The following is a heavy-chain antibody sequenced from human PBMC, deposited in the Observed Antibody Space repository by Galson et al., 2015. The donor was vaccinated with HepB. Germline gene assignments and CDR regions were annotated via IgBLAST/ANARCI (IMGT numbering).Heavy chain of an antibody. V-gene: IGHV1-2*06. D-gene: IGHD2-15*01. Sequence: SVKVSCKASGYTFTGYHIHWVRQAPGQGLEWMGRIYTNSGGTYSAQSFQGRVTMTRDTSITTAYMELRSLRSDDTAIYYCARGAHVVVVDATQNNWFDPWGQGTLVTVSS. CDR3: ARGAHVVVVDATQNNWFDP. CDR2: IYTNSGGT. J-gene: IGHJ5*02. CDR1: GYTFTGYH.